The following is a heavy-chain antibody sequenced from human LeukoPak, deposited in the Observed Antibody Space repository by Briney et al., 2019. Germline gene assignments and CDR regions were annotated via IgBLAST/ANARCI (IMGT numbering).Heavy chain of an antibody. CDR1: GDSVTSGI. J-gene: IGHJ4*02. Sequence: SQTLSLTCAISGDSVTSGIWNWIRQSPSRGLEWLVRNYHWSKWFNDYAVSVESRMTINAATSRNQFSLQLNSVTPEDTAVYYCARDLHGSRGEFDYWGQGTLVTVSS. CDR3: ARDLHGSRGEFDY. V-gene: IGHV6-1*01. D-gene: IGHD3-16*01. CDR2: NYHWSKWFN.